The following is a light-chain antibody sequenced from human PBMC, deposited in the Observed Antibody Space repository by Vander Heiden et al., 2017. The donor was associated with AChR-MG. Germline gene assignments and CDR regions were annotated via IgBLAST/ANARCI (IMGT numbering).Light chain of an antibody. J-gene: IGKJ4*01. Sequence: DIVLTQSPGTLSLSPGERATLSCRASQTVGKNYLGWFQQKPGQAPRLLVYNPSTRAAGVPDRFSGSGSGTDFTLIISRLEPEDSAVYFCHQDSYAPLTFGGGTKVEIK. CDR1: QTVGKNY. V-gene: IGKV3-20*01. CDR2: NPS. CDR3: HQDSYAPLT.